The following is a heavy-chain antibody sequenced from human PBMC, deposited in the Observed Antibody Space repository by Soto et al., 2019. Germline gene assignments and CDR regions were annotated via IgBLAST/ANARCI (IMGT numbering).Heavy chain of an antibody. CDR1: GYSFTSYW. CDR2: IDPSDSYT. J-gene: IGHJ6*02. V-gene: IGHV5-10-1*01. CDR3: ARCRGTAMDTYGMDV. Sequence: GESLKISCKGSGYSFTSYWISWVRQMPGKGLEWMGRIDPSDSYTNYCPSFQGHVSISADKSISTAYLQWSSLKASDTAMYYCARCRGTAMDTYGMDVWGQGTTVTVSS. D-gene: IGHD5-18*01.